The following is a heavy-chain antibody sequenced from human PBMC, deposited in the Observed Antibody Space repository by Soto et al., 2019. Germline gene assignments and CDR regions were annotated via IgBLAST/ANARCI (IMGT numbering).Heavy chain of an antibody. J-gene: IGHJ6*02. Sequence: GGSLRLSCAASGFTFSSYAMSWVRQAPGKGLEWVSAISGSGGSTYYADSVKGRFTISRDNSKNTLYLQMNSLSAEGAAVYYCAKEDQGIAAAGTRYYYYYGMDVWGQGTTVSVSS. V-gene: IGHV3-23*01. CDR1: GFTFSSYA. D-gene: IGHD6-13*01. CDR3: AKEDQGIAAAGTRYYYYYGMDV. CDR2: ISGSGGST.